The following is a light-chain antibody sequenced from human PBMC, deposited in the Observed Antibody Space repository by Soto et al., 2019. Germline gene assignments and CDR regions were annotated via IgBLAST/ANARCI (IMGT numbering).Light chain of an antibody. CDR3: QQYDSTPYT. J-gene: IGKJ2*01. V-gene: IGKV3-20*01. CDR1: QSVSNSY. Sequence: EIVLTQSPGTLSLSPGERATLSCRASQSVSNSYLAWYQQRPGQAPRLLIYGASSRATGIPGRFSGSGSGTDFTLSISRLEPEDFAVYYCQQYDSTPYTFGQGTKLDIK. CDR2: GAS.